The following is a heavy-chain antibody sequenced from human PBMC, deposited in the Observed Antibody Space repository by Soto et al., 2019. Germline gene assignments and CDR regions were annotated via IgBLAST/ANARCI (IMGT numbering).Heavy chain of an antibody. CDR1: GGSFSGYY. V-gene: IGHV4-34*01. Sequence: SETLSLTCAVYGGSFSGYYWSWIRQPPGKGLEWIGEINHSGSTNYNPSLKRRVTISVDTSKNKFSLKLSSVTAADTAVYYCARGLWADILTRYYYYYYGMEVLGQGTPVTV. J-gene: IGHJ6*02. CDR2: INHSGST. CDR3: ARGLWADILTRYYYYYYGMEV. D-gene: IGHD3-9*01.